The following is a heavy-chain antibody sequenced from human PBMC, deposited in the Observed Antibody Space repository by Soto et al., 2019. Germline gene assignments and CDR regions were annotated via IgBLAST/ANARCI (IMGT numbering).Heavy chain of an antibody. Sequence: GGSLRLSYAASGSTFSSYSMNWVRQAPGKGLEWVSSISSSSSYIYYADSVKGRFTISRDNAKNSLYLQLNSLRAEDTAVYYCARPPTTVTTNYLDYWGQGTLVTVSS. CDR2: ISSSSSYI. CDR1: GSTFSSYS. D-gene: IGHD4-17*01. V-gene: IGHV3-21*01. CDR3: ARPPTTVTTNYLDY. J-gene: IGHJ4*02.